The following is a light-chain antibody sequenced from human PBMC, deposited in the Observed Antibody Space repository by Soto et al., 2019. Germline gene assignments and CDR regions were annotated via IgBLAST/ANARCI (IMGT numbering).Light chain of an antibody. CDR3: AAWHDSLNGPV. CDR2: SNN. J-gene: IGLJ3*02. Sequence: QSVLTQPPSASGTPGQRVTICCSGSSSNIGSNTVSWYQQLPGTAPKLLIYSNNQRPSGVPDRFSGSKSGTSASLAISGLQSEDEADYYCAAWHDSLNGPVFGGGTKLTVL. CDR1: SSNIGSNT. V-gene: IGLV1-44*01.